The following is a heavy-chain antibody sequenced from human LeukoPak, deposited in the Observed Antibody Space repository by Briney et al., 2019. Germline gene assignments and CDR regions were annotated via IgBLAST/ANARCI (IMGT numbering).Heavy chain of an antibody. CDR3: AKPVDTAMVTVGY. CDR2: ICGSGGST. D-gene: IGHD5-18*01. V-gene: IGHV3-23*01. Sequence: GGCLRLSCAASGFTFSSYAMSWVRQAPGKGLEWVSAICGSGGSTYYADSVKGRFTISRDNSKSTLYLQMNSLRAEDTAVYYCAKPVDTAMVTVGYWGQGTLVTVSS. J-gene: IGHJ4*02. CDR1: GFTFSSYA.